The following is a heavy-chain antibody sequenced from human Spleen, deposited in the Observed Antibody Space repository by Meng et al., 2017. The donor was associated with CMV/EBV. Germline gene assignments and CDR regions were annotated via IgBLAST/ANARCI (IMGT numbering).Heavy chain of an antibody. V-gene: IGHV3-7*03. J-gene: IGHJ6*02. D-gene: IGHD1-26*01. CDR3: AKIGSFTYYYYGMDV. Sequence: GESLKISCAASGFTFRSYWMSWVRQAPGKGLEWVANIRYDGYEKYFVDSVKGRFTVSRDNAENSLFLQMDSLGAEDTAVYYCAKIGSFTYYYYGMDVWGQGTTVTVSS. CDR1: GFTFRSYW. CDR2: IRYDGYEK.